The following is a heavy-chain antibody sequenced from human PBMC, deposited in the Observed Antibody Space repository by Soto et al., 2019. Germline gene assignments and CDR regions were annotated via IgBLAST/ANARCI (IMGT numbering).Heavy chain of an antibody. CDR1: GFTFSSYA. CDR3: AKGSSGWYERFDY. Sequence: EVQLLESGGGLVQPGGSLRLSCAASGFTFSSYAMSWVRQAPGKGLEWVSAISGSGGSTYYADSVKGRFTISRDNSKNTLYRQMNSLRAEDTAVYYCAKGSSGWYERFDYWGQGTLGTVSS. J-gene: IGHJ4*02. V-gene: IGHV3-23*01. CDR2: ISGSGGST. D-gene: IGHD6-19*01.